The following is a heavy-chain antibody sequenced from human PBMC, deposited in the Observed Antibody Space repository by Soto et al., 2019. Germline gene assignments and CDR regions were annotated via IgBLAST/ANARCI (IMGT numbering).Heavy chain of an antibody. Sequence: VQLVQTGAAVKNPGASVKVSCKASGYSFSYYAIHWMRQAPGQRLEWMGWINAGTNNIKYSQRFEGRVTFTSDTSASTADMELSSLTSGDTAVYYCARNSGSYPNWFDPWGQGTLVTVSS. CDR3: ARNSGSYPNWFDP. J-gene: IGHJ5*02. D-gene: IGHD1-26*01. V-gene: IGHV1-3*01. CDR2: INAGTNNI. CDR1: GYSFSYYA.